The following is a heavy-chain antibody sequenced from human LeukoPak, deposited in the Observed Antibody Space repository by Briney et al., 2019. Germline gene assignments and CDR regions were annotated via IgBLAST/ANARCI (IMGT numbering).Heavy chain of an antibody. Sequence: PGGSLRLSCAASGFTFDDYAMHWVRQAPGEGLEGFSGISWSSGSIGYADCVRGRFTISRDNAKNSLYLQMNSLRAEDTAFYYCAKAGTGTSSVLDYWGQGTLVTVSS. CDR1: GFTFDDYA. CDR2: ISWSSGSI. V-gene: IGHV3-9*01. CDR3: AKAGTGTSSVLDY. J-gene: IGHJ4*02. D-gene: IGHD1-1*01.